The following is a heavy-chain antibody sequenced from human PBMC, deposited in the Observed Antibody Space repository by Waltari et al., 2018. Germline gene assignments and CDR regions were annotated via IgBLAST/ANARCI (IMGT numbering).Heavy chain of an antibody. CDR2: IYYSGST. CDR1: GGPIISSS. Sequence: QVQLQESGPGLVKPSETLSLTCTVSGGPIISSSWTWTRQPPGKGLEWIGYIYYSGSTNYNPSLKSRVTISVDTSKNQFSLKLSSVTAADTAVYYCASVYYYGSGSYHPFDYWGQGTLVTVSS. V-gene: IGHV4-59*01. J-gene: IGHJ4*02. D-gene: IGHD3-10*01. CDR3: ASVYYYGSGSYHPFDY.